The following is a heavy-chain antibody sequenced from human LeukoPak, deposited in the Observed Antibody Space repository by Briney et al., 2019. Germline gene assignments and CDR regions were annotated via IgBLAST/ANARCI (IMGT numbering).Heavy chain of an antibody. D-gene: IGHD3-10*01. Sequence: PGGSLRLSCAASGFTFSSYWMSWVRQAPGKGLEWVANIKQDGSEKYYVDSVKGRFTISRDNAKNSLYLQINSLRAEDTAVYYCAKDSLRGSGSYYRGYYYMDVWGKGTTVTISS. CDR1: GFTFSSYW. J-gene: IGHJ6*03. CDR2: IKQDGSEK. CDR3: AKDSLRGSGSYYRGYYYMDV. V-gene: IGHV3-7*01.